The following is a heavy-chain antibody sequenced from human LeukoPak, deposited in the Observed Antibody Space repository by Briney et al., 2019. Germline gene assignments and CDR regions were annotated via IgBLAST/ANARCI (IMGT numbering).Heavy chain of an antibody. V-gene: IGHV4-38-2*02. CDR2: IYYSGST. CDR1: DYSISSRYY. J-gene: IGHJ4*02. Sequence: PSETLSLTCTVSDYSISSRYYWGWIRQPPGKGLEWIGTIYYSGSTHYSPSLKSRVSISLDTSRNKFSLKLSSVNAANTAVYYCARVGAGWSGTYYFDYWSQGTLVTVSS. D-gene: IGHD3-3*01. CDR3: ARVGAGWSGTYYFDY.